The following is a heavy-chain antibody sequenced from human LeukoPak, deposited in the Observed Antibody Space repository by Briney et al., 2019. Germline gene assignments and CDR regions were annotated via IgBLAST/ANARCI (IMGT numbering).Heavy chain of an antibody. J-gene: IGHJ6*02. Sequence: GASVKVSCTASGYTFPSYYMHWVRPAPGQGLEWMGIINPSGGSTSYAQKFQGRVTMTRDTSTSTVYMELSSLRSEDTAVYYCARGVRGMIVVVTYYYGMDVWGQGTTVTVSS. CDR2: INPSGGST. CDR3: ARGVRGMIVVVTYYYGMDV. D-gene: IGHD3-22*01. V-gene: IGHV1-46*01. CDR1: GYTFPSYY.